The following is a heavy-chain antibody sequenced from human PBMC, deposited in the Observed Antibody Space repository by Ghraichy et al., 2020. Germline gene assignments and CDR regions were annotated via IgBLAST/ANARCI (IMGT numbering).Heavy chain of an antibody. D-gene: IGHD3-10*01. CDR3: AREGPVKEFDY. CDR1: GFTFSSYW. J-gene: IGHJ4*02. CDR2: IKQDGSEK. Sequence: GESLNISCAASGFTFSSYWMSWVRQAPGKGLEWVANIKQDGSEKYYVDSVKGRFTISRDNAKNSLYLQMNSLRAEDTAVYYCAREGPVKEFDYWGQGTLVTVSS. V-gene: IGHV3-7*01.